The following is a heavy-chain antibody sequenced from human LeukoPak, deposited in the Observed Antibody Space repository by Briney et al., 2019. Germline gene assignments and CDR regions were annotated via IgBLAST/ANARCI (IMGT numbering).Heavy chain of an antibody. D-gene: IGHD3-9*01. Sequence: GGSLGLSCAASVFTFSSHWMCWGREAPGKGVEWVANIKQDGSEKYYVDSVKGRFTISTDNAKAALYLQMNSLRAEDTAVYYCARLLRYFDWLTRDDYYYYMDVWGKGTTVTVSS. J-gene: IGHJ6*03. CDR1: VFTFSSHW. V-gene: IGHV3-7*01. CDR3: ARLLRYFDWLTRDDYYYYMDV. CDR2: IKQDGSEK.